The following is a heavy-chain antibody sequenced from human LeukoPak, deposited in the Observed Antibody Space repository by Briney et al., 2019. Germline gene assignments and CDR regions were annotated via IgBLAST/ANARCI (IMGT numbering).Heavy chain of an antibody. V-gene: IGHV3-21*01. CDR3: AKDLRIVGAPDAFDI. Sequence: GGSLRLSCAASGFTFSSYSMNWVRQAPGKGLEWVSSISSSSSYIYYADSVKGRFTISRDNSENTLYLQMNSLRAEDTAVYYCAKDLRIVGAPDAFDIWGQGTMVTVSS. J-gene: IGHJ3*02. D-gene: IGHD1-26*01. CDR2: ISSSSSYI. CDR1: GFTFSSYS.